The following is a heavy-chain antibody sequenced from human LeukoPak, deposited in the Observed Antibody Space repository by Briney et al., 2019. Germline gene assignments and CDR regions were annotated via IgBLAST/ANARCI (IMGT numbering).Heavy chain of an antibody. Sequence: SETLSLTCTVSGGSISSYYWSWIRQPPGKGLEWIGYIYYTGRTKYNPSLKSRVTISVDTSKNQFSLNLSSVTAADTDVYFCARTSGWSYGMDVWGQGTTVTVSS. J-gene: IGHJ6*02. D-gene: IGHD6-19*01. V-gene: IGHV4-59*01. CDR1: GGSISSYY. CDR3: ARTSGWSYGMDV. CDR2: IYYTGRT.